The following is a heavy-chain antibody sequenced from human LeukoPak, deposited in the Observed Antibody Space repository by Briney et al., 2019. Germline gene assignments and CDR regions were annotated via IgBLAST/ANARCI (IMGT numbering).Heavy chain of an antibody. CDR1: GFTFSSYS. Sequence: GGSLRLSCAASGFTFSSYSMNWVRQAPGKGLEWVSYISSSSSTIYYADSVKGRFTISRDNAKNSLYLQMNSLRAEDTAVYYCARDDHPLYCSSTSRYHSNWFDPWGQGTLVTVSS. CDR3: ARDDHPLYCSSTSRYHSNWFDP. V-gene: IGHV3-48*01. J-gene: IGHJ5*02. D-gene: IGHD2-2*01. CDR2: ISSSSSTI.